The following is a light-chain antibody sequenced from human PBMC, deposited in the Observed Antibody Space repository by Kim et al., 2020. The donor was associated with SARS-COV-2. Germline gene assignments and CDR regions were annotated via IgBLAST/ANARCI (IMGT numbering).Light chain of an antibody. CDR3: QHYIRFPYT. V-gene: IGKV1-5*03. Sequence: CVCGGDRVPITWQASQTISTWLAVYQQKPGKAPKLLLYLASTLESGALSRLSGSGSGTEFTLTIDSLQPDDCATYLCQHYIRFPYTFGQGTRLEI. J-gene: IGKJ2*01. CDR2: LAS. CDR1: QTISTW.